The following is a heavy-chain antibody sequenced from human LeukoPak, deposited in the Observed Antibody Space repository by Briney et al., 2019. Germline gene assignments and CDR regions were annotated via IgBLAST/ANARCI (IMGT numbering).Heavy chain of an antibody. J-gene: IGHJ4*02. CDR2: ISVRSNYI. CDR3: VRLRRNYDSSGYYYYDY. Sequence: GGSLRLSCVASGYTFSSFSINWVRQAPGKGLEWVSSISVRSNYIYYADSVRGRFSISRDDARNSLYLQMDSLRGDDTAVYYCVRLRRNYDSSGYYYYDYWGQGTLVTVSS. CDR1: GYTFSSFS. V-gene: IGHV3-21*01. D-gene: IGHD3-22*01.